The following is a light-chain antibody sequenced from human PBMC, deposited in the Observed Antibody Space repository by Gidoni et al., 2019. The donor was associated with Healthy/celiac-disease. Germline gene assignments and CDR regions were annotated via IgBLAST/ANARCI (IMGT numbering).Light chain of an antibody. Sequence: EIVLTQPPGTLSLSPGERATRSCRASQSVSSSYLAWYQQKPGQAPRLLIYGASSRATGIPDRFSGSGSGTDFTLTISRLEPEDFSVYYCQQYGSSLLTFGGGTKVEIK. CDR2: GAS. CDR1: QSVSSSY. V-gene: IGKV3-20*01. CDR3: QQYGSSLLT. J-gene: IGKJ4*01.